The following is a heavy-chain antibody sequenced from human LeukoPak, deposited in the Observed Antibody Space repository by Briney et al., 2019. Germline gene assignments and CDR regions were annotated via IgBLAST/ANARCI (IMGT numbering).Heavy chain of an antibody. Sequence: VKVSCKASGYTFTSYGISWVRQAPGQGLEWMGWIRAYNGNTNYAQKLQGSVTMTTDTSTSTTYMELRSLRSDDKAVYYCAREGEVYDYFDYWGQGTMVTVSS. D-gene: IGHD3-10*01. CDR2: IRAYNGNT. CDR1: GYTFTSYG. V-gene: IGHV1-18*01. CDR3: AREGEVYDYFDY. J-gene: IGHJ4*02.